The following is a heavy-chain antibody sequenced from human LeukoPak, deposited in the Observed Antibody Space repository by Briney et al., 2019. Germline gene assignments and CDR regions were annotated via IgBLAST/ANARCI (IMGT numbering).Heavy chain of an antibody. CDR2: MNTDGSTI. J-gene: IGHJ5*02. V-gene: IGHV3-74*01. CDR1: GFIFSNYW. CDR3: ATAGKYRFDN. Sequence: GGSLRLSRAASGFIFSNYWMHWVRQAPGEELVWVSRMNTDGSTINYADYVKGRFTISRDNAKNTLYLQMNSLTTEDTAVYYCATAGKYRFDNWGQGILVTVSS. D-gene: IGHD6-19*01.